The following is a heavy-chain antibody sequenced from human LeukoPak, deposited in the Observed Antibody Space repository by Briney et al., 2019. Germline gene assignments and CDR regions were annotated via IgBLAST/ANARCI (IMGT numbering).Heavy chain of an antibody. CDR2: INHSGST. V-gene: IGHV4-34*01. D-gene: IGHD3-10*01. CDR3: ARGHVWFGELSAIDAFDI. Sequence: SETLSLTCAVYGGSFSGYYWSWIRQPPGKGLEWTGEINHSGSTNYNPSLKSRVTISVDTSKNQFSLKLSSVTAADTAVYYCARGHVWFGELSAIDAFDIWGQGTMVTVSS. CDR1: GGSFSGYY. J-gene: IGHJ3*02.